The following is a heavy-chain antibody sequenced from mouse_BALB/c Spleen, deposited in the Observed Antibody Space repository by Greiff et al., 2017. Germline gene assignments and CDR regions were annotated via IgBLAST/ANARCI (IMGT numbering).Heavy chain of an antibody. V-gene: IGHV2-9*02. CDR3: ARDRYGNYYFDY. CDR2: IWAGGST. CDR1: GFSLTSYG. J-gene: IGHJ2*01. Sequence: QVQLKESGPGLVAPSQSLSITCTVSGFSLTSYGVHWVRQPPGKGLEWLGVIWAGGSTNYNSALMSRLSISKDNSKSQVFLKMNSLQTDDTAMYYCARDRYGNYYFDYWGQGTTRTVSS. D-gene: IGHD2-10*02.